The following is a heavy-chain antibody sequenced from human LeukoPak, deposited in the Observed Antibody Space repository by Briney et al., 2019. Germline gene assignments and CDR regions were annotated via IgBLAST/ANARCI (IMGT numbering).Heavy chain of an antibody. J-gene: IGHJ5*02. D-gene: IGHD3-16*02. CDR1: GGTFRSYA. V-gene: IGHV1-69*04. Sequence: ASVKVSCKASGGTFRSYAISWGRQAPGQGLEWMGRIIPILGTANYAQKFQGRVTITADKSTSTAYMELSSLRSEDTAVYYCARDPRGITFGGVIVDLYWFDPWGQGTLVTVSS. CDR2: IIPILGTA. CDR3: ARDPRGITFGGVIVDLYWFDP.